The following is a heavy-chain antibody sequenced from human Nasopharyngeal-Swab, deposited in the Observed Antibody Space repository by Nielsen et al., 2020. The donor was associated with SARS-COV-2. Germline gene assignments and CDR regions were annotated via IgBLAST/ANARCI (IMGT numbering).Heavy chain of an antibody. V-gene: IGHV3-30-3*01. CDR3: ARDVSGSYFSAFDI. D-gene: IGHD1-26*01. CDR1: GFTFSSYA. J-gene: IGHJ3*02. CDR2: ISYDGSNK. Sequence: GESLKISCAASGFTFSSYAMHWVRQAPGKGLEWVAVISYDGSNKYYADSVKGRFTISRDNSKNTLYLQMNSLRAEDTAVYYCARDVSGSYFSAFDIWGQGTMVTVSS.